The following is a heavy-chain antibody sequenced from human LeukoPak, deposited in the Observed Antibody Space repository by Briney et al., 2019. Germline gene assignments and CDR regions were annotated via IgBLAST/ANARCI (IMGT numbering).Heavy chain of an antibody. CDR1: GGSISSSSYY. CDR3: ARAQYHIVVVAAVNDYYYYMDV. V-gene: IGHV4-39*07. D-gene: IGHD2-2*01. CDR2: IYYSGST. Sequence: SETLSLTCTVSGGSISSSSYYWGWIRQPPGKGLEWIGSIYYSGSTYYNPSLKSRVTISVDTSKNQFSLKLSSVTAADTAVYYCARAQYHIVVVAAVNDYYYYMDVWGKGTTVTVSS. J-gene: IGHJ6*03.